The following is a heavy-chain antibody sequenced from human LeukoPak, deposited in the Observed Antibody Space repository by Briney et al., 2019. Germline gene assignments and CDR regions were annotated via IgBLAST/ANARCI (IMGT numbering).Heavy chain of an antibody. CDR2: INHSGST. J-gene: IGHJ4*02. V-gene: IGHV4-34*01. CDR3: ARGDYYDSSGYYYYY. Sequence: SETLSLTCAVYGGSFSGYYWSWIRQPPGRGLEWIGEINHSGSTNYNPSLKSRVTISVDTSKNQFSLKLSSVTAADTAVYYCARGDYYDSSGYYYYYWGQGTLATVSS. D-gene: IGHD3-22*01. CDR1: GGSFSGYY.